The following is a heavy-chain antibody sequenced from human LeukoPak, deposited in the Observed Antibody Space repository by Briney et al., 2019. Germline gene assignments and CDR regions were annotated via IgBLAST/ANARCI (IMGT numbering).Heavy chain of an antibody. CDR1: GGTFSSYA. J-gene: IGHJ6*02. CDR3: ARDPLTVTTTYYGMDV. CDR2: IIPILGIA. V-gene: IGHV1-69*04. Sequence: GSSVKVSCKASGGTFSSYAISWARQAPGQGLEWMGRIIPILGIANYAQKFQGRVTITADKSTSTAYMELSSLRSEDTAVYYCARDPLTVTTTYYGMDVWGQGTTVTVSS. D-gene: IGHD4-17*01.